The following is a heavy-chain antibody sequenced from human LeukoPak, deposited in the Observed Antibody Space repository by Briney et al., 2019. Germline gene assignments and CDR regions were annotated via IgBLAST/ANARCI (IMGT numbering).Heavy chain of an antibody. J-gene: IGHJ5*02. D-gene: IGHD2/OR15-2a*01. CDR2: IYYSGST. CDR3: ARDKNFFSNWFDP. V-gene: IGHV4-31*03. CDR1: GGSISSGGYY. Sequence: SQTLSLTCTVSGGSISSGGYYWSWIRQHPGKGLEWIGYIYYSGSTYYNPSLKSRVTISVDTSKNQFSLKLSSVNAADTAVYYCARDKNFFSNWFDPWGQGTLVTVSS.